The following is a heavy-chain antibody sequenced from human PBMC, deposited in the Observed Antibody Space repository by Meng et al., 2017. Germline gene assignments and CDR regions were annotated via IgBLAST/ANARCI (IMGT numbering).Heavy chain of an antibody. V-gene: IGHV2-5*02. CDR1: GVSYSTSGLG. J-gene: IGHJ4*02. CDR3: AHRQREYYYDSSGYSTGYYFDY. Sequence: SGPTLVKPTLTLSLICTCSGVSYSTSGLGVGWIRQPPGKALEWLALIDWDDGKRYSPSLKCRLTITKDTSKNQVVLTITNMDPVDTATYYCAHRQREYYYDSSGYSTGYYFDYWGQGTLVTVSS. D-gene: IGHD3-22*01. CDR2: IDWDDGK.